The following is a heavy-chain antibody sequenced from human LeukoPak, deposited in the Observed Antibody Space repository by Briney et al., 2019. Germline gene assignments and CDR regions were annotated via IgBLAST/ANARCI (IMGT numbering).Heavy chain of an antibody. CDR2: IIPIFGAA. CDR3: ARGGERAVSSGYYGY. J-gene: IGHJ4*02. Sequence: SVKVSCKASGGTFSSYAISWVRQAPGQGLEWMGRIIPIFGAANYAQKFQGRVTIITDESTSTAYMEPSSLKSEDTAVYYCARGGERAVSSGYYGYWGQGTLVTVSS. V-gene: IGHV1-69*05. CDR1: GGTFSSYA. D-gene: IGHD3-22*01.